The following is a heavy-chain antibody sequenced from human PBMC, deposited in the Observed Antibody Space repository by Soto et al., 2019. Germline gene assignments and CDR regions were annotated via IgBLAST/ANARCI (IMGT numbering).Heavy chain of an antibody. D-gene: IGHD3-10*01. Sequence: PGGSLRLSCAASGFTFSRYHLNWVRQAPGKGLEWFSYTSSSSSMIYYADSVKGRFTISRNNAKNSLYLQMNSLRDEDTAVYYCPRDDWIIRGAISLPFDFWGPGTLVTLSS. CDR2: TSSSSSMI. V-gene: IGHV3-48*02. CDR1: GFTFSRYH. J-gene: IGHJ4*02. CDR3: PRDDWIIRGAISLPFDF.